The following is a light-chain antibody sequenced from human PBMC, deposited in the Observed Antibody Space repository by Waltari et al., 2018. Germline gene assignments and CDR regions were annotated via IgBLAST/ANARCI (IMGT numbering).Light chain of an antibody. V-gene: IGKV4-1*01. CDR2: SAS. CDR1: QNILYSSNNKNY. CDR3: QQYYSAPIT. J-gene: IGKJ5*01. Sequence: DIVMTQSPDSLAVSLGERATINCKSSQNILYSSNNKNYLAWFQQKPGQPPKLLIYSASTRESGVPGRFSGSGSGTDFTLTINSLQAEDVAVYYCQQYYSAPITFGQGTRLEIK.